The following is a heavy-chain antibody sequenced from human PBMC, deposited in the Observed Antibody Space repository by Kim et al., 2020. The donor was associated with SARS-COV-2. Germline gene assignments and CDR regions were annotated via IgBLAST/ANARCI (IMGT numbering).Heavy chain of an antibody. CDR1: GFTFSSYA. CDR3: AKTLSPYYYGSGSKTEPPYYSYYGMDV. D-gene: IGHD3-10*01. CDR2: ISGSGGST. J-gene: IGHJ6*02. V-gene: IGHV3-23*01. Sequence: GGSLRLSCAASGFTFSSYAMSWVRQAPGKGLEWVSAISGSGGSTYYADSVKGRFTISRDNSKNTLYLQMNSLRAEDTAVYYCAKTLSPYYYGSGSKTEPPYYSYYGMDVWGQGTTVTVSS.